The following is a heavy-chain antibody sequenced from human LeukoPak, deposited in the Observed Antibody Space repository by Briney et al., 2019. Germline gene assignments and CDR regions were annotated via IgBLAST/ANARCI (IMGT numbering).Heavy chain of an antibody. V-gene: IGHV3-7*01. CDR3: ARLGSWELKRVFDS. Sequence: GGSLRLSCVASGFTYDSYWMTWVRQVPGKGLEWVANIRQGGNENYYADSVEGRFTISRDNARNSLFLQMDSLRVEDTAVYYCARLGSWELKRVFDSWGQGTLVTVSS. J-gene: IGHJ4*02. D-gene: IGHD1-26*01. CDR1: GFTYDSYW. CDR2: IRQGGNEN.